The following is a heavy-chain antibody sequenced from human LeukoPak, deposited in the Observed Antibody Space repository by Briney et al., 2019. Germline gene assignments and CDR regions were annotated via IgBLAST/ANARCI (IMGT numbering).Heavy chain of an antibody. CDR1: GYTFTSYG. V-gene: IGHV7-4-1*02. Sequence: ASVKVSCKASGYTFTSYGISWVRQAPGQGLEWMGWINTNTGNPTYAQGFTGRFVFSLDTSVSTAYLQISSLKAEDTAVYYCARISSSGGYDFDYWGQGTLVTVSS. D-gene: IGHD5-12*01. CDR3: ARISSSGGYDFDY. CDR2: INTNTGNP. J-gene: IGHJ4*02.